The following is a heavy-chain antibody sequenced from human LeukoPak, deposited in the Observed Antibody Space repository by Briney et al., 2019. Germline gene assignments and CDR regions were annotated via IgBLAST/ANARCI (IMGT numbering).Heavy chain of an antibody. CDR1: GGSIRNSNYY. CDR2: IYYSGST. Sequence: SETLSLTCTVSGGSIRNSNYYWGWIRQPPGKGLEWIGSIYYSGSTNYKPSLRSRVTISIDTSKNQSSLKVNSVTAADTAVYYCARHDGSYYTYNFDYWGQGTLVTVSS. J-gene: IGHJ4*02. CDR3: ARHDGSYYTYNFDY. V-gene: IGHV4-39*01. D-gene: IGHD3-22*01.